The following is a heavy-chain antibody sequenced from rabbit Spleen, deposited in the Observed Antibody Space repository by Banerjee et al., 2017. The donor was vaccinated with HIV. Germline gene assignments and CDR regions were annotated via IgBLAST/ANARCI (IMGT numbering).Heavy chain of an antibody. Sequence: QEQLVEYGGDLVQPEGSLTLTCKASGLDFSNSYWICWVRQAPGKGLEWIACIYAGSSGNTYYASWAKGRFTISKTSSTTVTLQMTSLTASDTATYFCARDTSYYSGIDLWGPGTLVTVS. CDR1: GLDFSNSYW. CDR3: ARDTSYYSGIDL. D-gene: IGHD8-1*01. J-gene: IGHJ4*01. V-gene: IGHV1S45*01. CDR2: IYAGSSGNT.